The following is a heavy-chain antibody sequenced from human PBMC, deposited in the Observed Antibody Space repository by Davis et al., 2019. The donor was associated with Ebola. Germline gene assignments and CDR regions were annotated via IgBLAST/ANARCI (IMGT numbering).Heavy chain of an antibody. J-gene: IGHJ5*02. D-gene: IGHD3-3*01. CDR2: INPNSGGT. Sequence: ASVKVSCKASGYTFTGYYMHWVRQAPGQGLEWMGWINPNSGGTNYAQKFQGWVTMTRDTSISTAYMELSRLRSDDTAVYYCARGYDFWSGYTRGGWFDPWGQGTLVTVSS. CDR3: ARGYDFWSGYTRGGWFDP. CDR1: GYTFTGYY. V-gene: IGHV1-2*04.